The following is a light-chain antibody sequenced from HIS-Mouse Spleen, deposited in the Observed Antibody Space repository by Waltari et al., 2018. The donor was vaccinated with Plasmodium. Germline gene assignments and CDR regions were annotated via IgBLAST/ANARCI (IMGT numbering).Light chain of an antibody. CDR2: DAS. V-gene: IGKV3-11*01. CDR1: QSVSSY. Sequence: EIVLTQSPATLSLSPGERATLSCRASQSVSSYLAWYQQKPGQAPRLLIYDASNRATGIPARFSGSGAGTDFTITISSLEPEDFAVYYCQQRSNWSSLTFGGGTKVEIK. CDR3: QQRSNWSSLT. J-gene: IGKJ4*01.